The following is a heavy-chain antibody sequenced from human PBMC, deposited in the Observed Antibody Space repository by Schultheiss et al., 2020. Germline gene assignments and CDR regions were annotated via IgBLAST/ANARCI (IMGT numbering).Heavy chain of an antibody. D-gene: IGHD3-22*01. CDR1: GFTFGDYA. J-gene: IGHJ6*02. CDR3: AKDINYDSSGYYYGYYYYGMDV. Sequence: GGSLRLSCAASGFTFGDYAMHWVRQAPGKGLEWVSGISWNSGSIGYADSVKGRFTISRDNAKNSLYLQMNSLRAEDTALYYCAKDINYDSSGYYYGYYYYGMDVWGQGTTVTVSS. V-gene: IGHV3-9*01. CDR2: ISWNSGSI.